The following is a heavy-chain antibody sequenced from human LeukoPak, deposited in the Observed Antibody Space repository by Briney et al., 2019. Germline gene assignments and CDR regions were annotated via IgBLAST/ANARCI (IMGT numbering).Heavy chain of an antibody. CDR1: GYTFTSYC. CDR3: ARAHCSGGACPNWLDP. CDR2: IDPSGGTT. Sequence: ASVKVSCKASGYTFTSYCIHWVRQAPGQGLEWMGIIDPSGGTTGYAQKFQGRVTMTRDTSTGTVYMELSSLRSDDTAVYYCARAHCSGGACPNWLDPWGQGTLVTVSS. J-gene: IGHJ5*02. V-gene: IGHV1-46*01. D-gene: IGHD2-15*01.